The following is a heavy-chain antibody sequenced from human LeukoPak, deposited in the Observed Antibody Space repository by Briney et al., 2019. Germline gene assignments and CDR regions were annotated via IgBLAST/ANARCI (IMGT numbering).Heavy chain of an antibody. CDR3: ARGDDSGYYDYFDY. V-gene: IGHV3-30-3*01. CDR2: ISYDGSNK. Sequence: GGSLRLSCAASGFTFSSYAMHWVRQAPGKGLEWVAVISYDGSNKYYADSAKGRFTISRDNSKNTLYLQMNSLRAEDTAMYYCARGDDSGYYDYFDYWGQGALVTVSS. J-gene: IGHJ4*02. CDR1: GFTFSSYA. D-gene: IGHD3-22*01.